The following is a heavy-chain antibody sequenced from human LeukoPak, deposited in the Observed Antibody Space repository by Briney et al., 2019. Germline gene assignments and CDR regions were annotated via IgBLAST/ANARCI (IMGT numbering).Heavy chain of an antibody. J-gene: IGHJ6*02. CDR2: ISGSGGST. CDR3: AKDTIGGYGMDV. Sequence: PGGSLRLSCAASGFTFSSYAMSWVRQAPGKGLEWVSAISGSGGSTYYADSVKGRFTISRDNSKNTLYLQMNSLRAEDTALYYCAKDTIGGYGMDVWGQGTTVTVSS. D-gene: IGHD3-10*01. CDR1: GFTFSSYA. V-gene: IGHV3-23*01.